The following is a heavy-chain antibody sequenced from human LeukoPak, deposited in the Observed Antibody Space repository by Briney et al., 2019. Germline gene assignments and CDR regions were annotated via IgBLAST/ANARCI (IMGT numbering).Heavy chain of an antibody. CDR3: ARGRGLLWFGELPSADAFDI. CDR2: INPNSGGT. V-gene: IGHV1-2*02. D-gene: IGHD3-10*01. CDR1: GYTFTGYY. J-gene: IGHJ3*02. Sequence: ASVKVSCKASGYTFTGYYMHWVRQAPGQGLEWMGWINPNSGGTNYAQKLQGRVTMTTDTSTSTAYMELRSLRSDDTAVYYCARGRGLLWFGELPSADAFDIWGQGTMVTVSS.